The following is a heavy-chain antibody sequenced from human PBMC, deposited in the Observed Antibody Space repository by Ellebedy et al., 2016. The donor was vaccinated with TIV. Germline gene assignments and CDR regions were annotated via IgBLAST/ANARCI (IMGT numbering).Heavy chain of an antibody. Sequence: GGSLRLSXEASGFSFSNYWMSWVRQGPGKGLEWVANMKQDGSEKFYVDSVNGRFTVSRDNAKNSLYLHLSSLRPEDTAVYYCARLNWGRFGFDFWGQGTLVTVSS. D-gene: IGHD7-27*01. CDR3: ARLNWGRFGFDF. CDR1: GFSFSNYW. J-gene: IGHJ5*01. V-gene: IGHV3-7*01. CDR2: MKQDGSEK.